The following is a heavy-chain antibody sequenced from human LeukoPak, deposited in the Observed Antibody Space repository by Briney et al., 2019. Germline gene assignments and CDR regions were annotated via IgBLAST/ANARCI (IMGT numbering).Heavy chain of an antibody. Sequence: SETLSLTCTVSGGSITSYYWSWIRQPPGKGLEWIGYIYYSGSTNYNPSLESRVTISVDTSKSQFSLKLNSVTAADTAVYYCARGDSRYWLFFEYWGPGTLVTVSS. CDR3: ARGDSRYWLFFEY. J-gene: IGHJ4*02. D-gene: IGHD3-22*01. CDR2: IYYSGST. V-gene: IGHV4-59*01. CDR1: GGSITSYY.